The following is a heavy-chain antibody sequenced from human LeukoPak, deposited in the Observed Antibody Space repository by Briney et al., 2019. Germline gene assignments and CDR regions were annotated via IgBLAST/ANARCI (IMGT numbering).Heavy chain of an antibody. CDR1: GFTFSDYY. V-gene: IGHV3-11*05. J-gene: IGHJ4*02. D-gene: IGHD3-16*01. CDR2: ISTSSGFT. Sequence: PGGSLRLSCAASGFTFSDYYMTWIRRAPGKGLEWVLYISTSSGFTNYADSVRGRFTISRDNAKNSLYLQMNTLRAEDTAVYYCAKGSPPGDWGQGTLVTVSS. CDR3: AKGSPPGD.